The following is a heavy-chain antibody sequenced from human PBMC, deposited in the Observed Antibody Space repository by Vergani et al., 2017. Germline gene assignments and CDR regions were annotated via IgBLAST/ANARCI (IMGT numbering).Heavy chain of an antibody. CDR1: FDSIRNLY. CDR2: IHYSENT. V-gene: IGHV4-59*11. CDR3: ASDTHSGQRADR. J-gene: IGHJ5*02. D-gene: IGHD6-19*01. Sequence: QVQLQESGPGLVKSSETLSLICSVSFDSIRNLYCNWIRQPPGKGLEWIGSIHYSENTNYNPSLKTRVTISVDTSKNQFSLTLTSVTAADTDVYYCASDTHSGQRADRWGQGILVTVTS.